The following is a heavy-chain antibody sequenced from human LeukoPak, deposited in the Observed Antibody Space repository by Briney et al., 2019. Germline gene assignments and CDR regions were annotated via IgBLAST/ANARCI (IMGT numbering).Heavy chain of an antibody. CDR1: GDSIRSHY. J-gene: IGHJ4*02. CDR2: VFFTGST. V-gene: IGHV4-59*11. Sequence: SETLSLTCSVSGDSIRSHYWRWIRQPPGKRPEWIGHVFFTGSTTYNPTLEGRVVISIDTSGSQFSLKLTSVTAADTGVYYCARVEWELLGAHLWGQGILLSVSS. D-gene: IGHD1-26*01. CDR3: ARVEWELLGAHL.